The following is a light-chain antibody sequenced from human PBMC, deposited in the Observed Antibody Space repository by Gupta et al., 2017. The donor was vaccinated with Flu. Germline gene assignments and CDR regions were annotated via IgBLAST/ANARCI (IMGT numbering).Light chain of an antibody. J-gene: IGLJ2*01. V-gene: IGLV7-46*01. CDR1: TGTVTSGHH. CDR2: DTS. Sequence: QAVVTQEPSLTVSPGGTVTPPCGSSTGTVTSGHHPYRFQQSPGKAPRTLIYDTSNKHSWTPARFSGSLLGGKAALTLSGAQPEDEAEYYCLLSYRGARDVVFGGGTKLTVL. CDR3: LLSYRGARDVV.